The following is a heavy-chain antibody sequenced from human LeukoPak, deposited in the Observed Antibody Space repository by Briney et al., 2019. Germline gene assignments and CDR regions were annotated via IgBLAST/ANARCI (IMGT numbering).Heavy chain of an antibody. CDR1: GFTFDDYA. CDR3: AKAILDMTTVTSFDY. D-gene: IGHD4-17*01. CDR2: ISWNSGSI. V-gene: IGHV3-9*01. J-gene: IGHJ4*02. Sequence: GGSLRLSCAASGFTFDDYAMHWVRQAPGKGLEWVSGISWNSGSIGYADSVKGRFTISRDNAKNSPYLQMNSLRAADTALYYCAKAILDMTTVTSFDYWGQGTLVTVSS.